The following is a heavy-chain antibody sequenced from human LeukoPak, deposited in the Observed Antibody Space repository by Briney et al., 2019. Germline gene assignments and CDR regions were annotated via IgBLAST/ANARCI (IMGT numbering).Heavy chain of an antibody. CDR1: GFTFSSYW. D-gene: IGHD3-22*01. CDR3: ARNFHRRLYDSSGYYPY. Sequence: RSGGSLRLSCAASGFTFSSYWMHWVRQAPGKGLEWVSRINSDGSSTSYADSVKGRFTISRDNAKNTLYLQMNSLRAEDTAVYYCARNFHRRLYDSSGYYPYWGQGTLVTVSS. V-gene: IGHV3-74*01. J-gene: IGHJ4*02. CDR2: INSDGSST.